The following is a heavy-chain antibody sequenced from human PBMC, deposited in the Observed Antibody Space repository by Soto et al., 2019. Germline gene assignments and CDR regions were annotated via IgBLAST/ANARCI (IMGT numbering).Heavy chain of an antibody. CDR3: ANWPEGLHGY. CDR1: GFTFSSYG. V-gene: IGHV3-30*18. J-gene: IGHJ4*02. D-gene: IGHD5-18*01. Sequence: GGSLRLSCAASGFTFSSYGMHWVRQAPGKGLEWVAVISYDGSNKYYADSVKGRFTISRDNSKNTLYLQMNSLRAEDTAVYYCANWPEGLHGYWGQGTLVTVSS. CDR2: ISYDGSNK.